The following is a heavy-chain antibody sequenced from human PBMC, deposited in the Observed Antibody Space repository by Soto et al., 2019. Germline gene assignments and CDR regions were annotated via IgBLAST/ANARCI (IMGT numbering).Heavy chain of an antibody. J-gene: IGHJ4*02. Sequence: GGSLRLSCAASGFTFDDYGMSWVRQAPGKGLEWVSGINWNGGSTGYADSVKGRFTISRDNAKNSLYLQMNSLRAEDTALYHCARVSSSWYPYYFDYWGQGTLVTVSS. CDR2: INWNGGST. CDR1: GFTFDDYG. V-gene: IGHV3-20*01. CDR3: ARVSSSWYPYYFDY. D-gene: IGHD6-13*01.